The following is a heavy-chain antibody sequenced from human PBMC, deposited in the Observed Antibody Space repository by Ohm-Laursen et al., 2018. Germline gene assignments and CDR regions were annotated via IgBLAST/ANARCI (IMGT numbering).Heavy chain of an antibody. CDR1: GGSFSGYY. CDR3: ARGFSGWWGRIDY. CDR2: INHSRST. V-gene: IGHV4-34*01. J-gene: IGHJ4*02. D-gene: IGHD6-19*01. Sequence: SETLSLTCAVYGGSFSGYYWNWIRQPPGQGLEWLGEINHSRSTKYNSSFKSRVTISVDTSKNQFSLKLSSVTAADTAVYYCARGFSGWWGRIDYWGQGILVTVSS.